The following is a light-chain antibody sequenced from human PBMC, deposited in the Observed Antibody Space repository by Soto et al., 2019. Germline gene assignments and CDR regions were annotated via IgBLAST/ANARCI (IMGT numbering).Light chain of an antibody. J-gene: IGKJ5*01. CDR3: QQYNSSRIT. Sequence: QSPGPVALSRVERATLSCRASQHINSNYLAWYQQKPGQAPRLLIYGASGRATGIPDRFSGSGSGTDFTLTISRLEPEDFAVYYCQQYNSSRITFGQGTRLEI. V-gene: IGKV3-20*01. CDR1: QHINSNY. CDR2: GAS.